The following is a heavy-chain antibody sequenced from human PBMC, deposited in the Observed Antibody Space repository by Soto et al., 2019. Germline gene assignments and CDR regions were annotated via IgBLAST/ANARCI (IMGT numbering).Heavy chain of an antibody. CDR3: ARDRAPALYYYYDSSADDAFDI. D-gene: IGHD3-22*01. Sequence: PSETLSLTCAVSGGSISSSNWWSWVRQPPGKGLEWIGEIYHSGSTNYNPSLKSRVTISVDKSKNQFSLKLSSVTAADTAVYYFARDRAPALYYYYDSSADDAFDIWGPGTMVTVSS. CDR1: GGSISSSNW. V-gene: IGHV4-4*02. CDR2: IYHSGST. J-gene: IGHJ3*02.